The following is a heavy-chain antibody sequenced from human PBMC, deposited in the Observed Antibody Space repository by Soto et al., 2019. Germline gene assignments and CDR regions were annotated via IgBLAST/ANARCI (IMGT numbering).Heavy chain of an antibody. V-gene: IGHV3-33*01. CDR2: IWNDGKNR. CDR3: ARDRELGRTSPYFDF. J-gene: IGHJ4*02. D-gene: IGHD3-10*01. CDR1: GXTFSSFC. Sequence: GSLRLSCAASGXTFSSFCVHWVRQAPGKGLEWVAVIWNDGKNRRYADSVSCRFTVSSDNSKNKVYLQMDSLRVDDTAIYYCARDRELGRTSPYFDFWGQGTLVTVSS.